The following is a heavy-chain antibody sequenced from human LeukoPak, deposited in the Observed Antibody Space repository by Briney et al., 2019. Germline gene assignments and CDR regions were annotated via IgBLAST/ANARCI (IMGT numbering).Heavy chain of an antibody. CDR1: GYTFTGYY. V-gene: IGHV1-18*04. CDR3: ARDLLASDSSGWEFNWFDP. CDR2: ISAYNGNT. J-gene: IGHJ5*02. D-gene: IGHD6-19*01. Sequence: ASVKVSCKASGYTFTGYYMHWVRQAPGQGLEWMGWISAYNGNTNYAQKLQGRVTMTTDTSTSTAYMELRSLRSDDTAVYYCARDLLASDSSGWEFNWFDPWGQGTLVTVSS.